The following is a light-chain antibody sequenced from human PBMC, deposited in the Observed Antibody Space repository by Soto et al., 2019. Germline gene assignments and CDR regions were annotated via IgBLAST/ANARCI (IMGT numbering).Light chain of an antibody. CDR2: SGY. Sequence: FVVTQSPYTLSLSPGETATLSCRASQSVSSSVAWYQHKPGQSPRLVVYSGYKRSAGIPARFSGSGSGTDFTLTITSXENDDFAVYYCQQRYSWIRVFGPGTKVDIK. J-gene: IGKJ1*01. CDR3: QQRYSWIRV. V-gene: IGKV3-11*01. CDR1: QSVSSS.